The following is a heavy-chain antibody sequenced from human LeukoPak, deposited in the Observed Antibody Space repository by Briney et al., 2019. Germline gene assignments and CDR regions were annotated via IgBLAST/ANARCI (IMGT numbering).Heavy chain of an antibody. D-gene: IGHD4-11*01. J-gene: IGHJ6*02. V-gene: IGHV4-34*01. CDR1: GDSVSGYY. Sequence: SETLSLTCGVSGDSVSGYYWSWIRQPPGKGLEWIGEIYHSGSTNYNPSLKSRVTISVDKSKNQFSLKLSSVTAADTAVYYCARDHGTTVTTPRYYYYGMDVWGQGTTVTVSS. CDR3: ARDHGTTVTTPRYYYYGMDV. CDR2: IYHSGST.